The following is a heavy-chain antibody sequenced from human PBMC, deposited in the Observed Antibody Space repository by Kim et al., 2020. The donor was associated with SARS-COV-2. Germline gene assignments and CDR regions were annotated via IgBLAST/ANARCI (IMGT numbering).Heavy chain of an antibody. CDR3: AKASGGRFTFRGLKDNIDV. CDR1: GFTPDDYN. V-gene: IGHV3-43*01. J-gene: IGHJ6*02. D-gene: IGHD3-16*01. CDR2: INWDGSRT. Sequence: GGSLRLSCAASGFTPDDYNMHWVRQTPGKGLEWVSLINWDGSRTYYADSVKGRFTISRDNSQYSLFLLMNNLRSEDTALYYCAKASGGRFTFRGLKDNIDVWGQGTTVTVSS.